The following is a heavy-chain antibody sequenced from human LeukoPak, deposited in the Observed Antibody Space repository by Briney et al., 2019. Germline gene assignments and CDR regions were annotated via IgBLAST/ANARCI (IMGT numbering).Heavy chain of an antibody. CDR2: ISWNSGSI. CDR3: AKDIRDYYYYGMDV. Sequence: GGSLRLSCAASGFTFDDYAMHWVRQAPGKGLEWVSGISWNSGSIGYADSVKGGFTISRDNAKNSLYLQMNSLRAEDTALYYCAKDIRDYYYYGMDVWGQGTTVTVSS. D-gene: IGHD3-10*01. CDR1: GFTFDDYA. J-gene: IGHJ6*02. V-gene: IGHV3-9*01.